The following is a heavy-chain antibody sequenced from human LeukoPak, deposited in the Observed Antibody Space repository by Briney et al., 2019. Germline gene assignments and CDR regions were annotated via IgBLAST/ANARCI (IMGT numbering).Heavy chain of an antibody. D-gene: IGHD2-2*01. CDR3: AKVFVGCSSTSCPLYYYYGMDV. Sequence: GGSLRLSCAASGFTFSSYSMNWVRQAPGKGLEWVSSISSSSSYIYYADSVKGRFTISRDNSKNTLYLQMNSLRAEDTAVYYCAKVFVGCSSTSCPLYYYYGMDVWGQGTTVTVSS. J-gene: IGHJ6*02. CDR1: GFTFSSYS. CDR2: ISSSSSYI. V-gene: IGHV3-21*01.